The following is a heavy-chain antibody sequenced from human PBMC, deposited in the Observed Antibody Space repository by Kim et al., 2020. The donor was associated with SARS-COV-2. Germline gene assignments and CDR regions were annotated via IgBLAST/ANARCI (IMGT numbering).Heavy chain of an antibody. D-gene: IGHD6-19*01. Sequence: GGSLRLSCAASGFTFSSYAMHWVRQAPGKGLEWVAVIWYDGSNKYYADSVKGRFTISRDNSKNTLYLQMNSLRAEDTAVYYCAKDAGIAVAGTFYYYGMDVWGQGTTVTVSS. CDR2: IWYDGSNK. CDR3: AKDAGIAVAGTFYYYGMDV. CDR1: GFTFSSYA. J-gene: IGHJ6*02. V-gene: IGHV3-33*06.